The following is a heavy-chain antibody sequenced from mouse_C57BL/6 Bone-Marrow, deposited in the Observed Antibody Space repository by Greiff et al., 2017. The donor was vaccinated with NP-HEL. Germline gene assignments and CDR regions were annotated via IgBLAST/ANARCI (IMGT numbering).Heavy chain of an antibody. J-gene: IGHJ3*01. D-gene: IGHD2-5*01. V-gene: IGHV10-1*01. CDR2: IRSKSNNYAT. CDR3: VKGSNYVQIFAY. Sequence: EVKLVESGGGLVQPKGSLKLSCAASGFSFNTYAMNWVRQAPGKGLEWVARIRSKSNNYATYYADSVKDRFTISRDDSESMLYLQMNNLKTEDTAMYYCVKGSNYVQIFAYWGQGTLVTVSA. CDR1: GFSFNTYA.